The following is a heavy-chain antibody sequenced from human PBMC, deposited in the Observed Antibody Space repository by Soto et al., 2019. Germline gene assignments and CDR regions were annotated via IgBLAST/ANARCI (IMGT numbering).Heavy chain of an antibody. D-gene: IGHD7-27*01. CDR2: IYYSGST. J-gene: IGHJ6*02. Sequence: PSETLSLTCTVSGGSISSYYWSWIRQPPGKGLEWIGYIYYSGSTNYNPSLKSRVTISVDTSKNQFSLKLSSVTAADPAVYYCARDRTWDYCGMDVWGQGTTVTVSS. V-gene: IGHV4-59*01. CDR3: ARDRTWDYCGMDV. CDR1: GGSISSYY.